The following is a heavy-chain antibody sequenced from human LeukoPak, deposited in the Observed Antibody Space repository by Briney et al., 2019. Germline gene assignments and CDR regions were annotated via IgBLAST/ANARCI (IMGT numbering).Heavy chain of an antibody. Sequence: ASVKVSCKASGYTFISYGISWVRQAPGQGLEWMGWISAYNGNTNYAQKLQGRVTMTTDTSTSTAYMELRSLRSDDTAVYYCARHLLGGDYADAFDIWGQGTMVTVSS. CDR3: ARHLLGGDYADAFDI. J-gene: IGHJ3*02. CDR2: ISAYNGNT. V-gene: IGHV1-18*01. CDR1: GYTFISYG. D-gene: IGHD4-17*01.